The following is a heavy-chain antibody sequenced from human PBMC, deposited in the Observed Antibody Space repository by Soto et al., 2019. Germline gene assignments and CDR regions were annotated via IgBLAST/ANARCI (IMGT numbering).Heavy chain of an antibody. CDR1: GFTFSSYA. CDR2: ISYDGSNK. Sequence: GGSLRLSCAASGFTFSSYAMHWVRQAPGKGLEWVAVISYDGSNKYYADSVKGRFTISRDNSKNTLYLQMNSLRAEDTAVYYCARAGSKGATMGYYFDYWGQGTLVTVSS. J-gene: IGHJ4*02. V-gene: IGHV3-30-3*01. D-gene: IGHD5-12*01. CDR3: ARAGSKGATMGYYFDY.